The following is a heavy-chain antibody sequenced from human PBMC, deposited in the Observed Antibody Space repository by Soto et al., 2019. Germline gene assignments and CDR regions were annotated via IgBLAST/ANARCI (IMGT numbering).Heavy chain of an antibody. J-gene: IGHJ4*02. D-gene: IGHD2-15*01. V-gene: IGHV1-3*01. CDR3: ARDLGGWPDY. CDR2: INAGSGNT. Sequence: ASMKVSCKASGYTFTRYAMHWVRQAPGQRLEWMGWINAGSGNTKYSQKFQGRVTITRDTSASTAYMELSSLRSEDTAVYYCARDLGGWPDYWGQGTLVTVSP. CDR1: GYTFTRYA.